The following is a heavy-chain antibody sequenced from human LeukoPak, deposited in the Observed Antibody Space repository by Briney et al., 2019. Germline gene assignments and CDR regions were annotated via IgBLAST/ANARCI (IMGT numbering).Heavy chain of an antibody. D-gene: IGHD2-2*01. CDR1: VTPSVVL. CDR2: SMSMGVP. Sequence: PSETLPSPALSLVTPSVVLIGVGFDSPPGRDWSILGVSMSMGVPTPTPSLKSRVTMSLDTSKNQFSLKMTSVTAADSAIYFCARMPVPIRDAFDIWGQGTAVMVSS. J-gene: IGHJ3*02. CDR3: ARMPVPIRDAFDI. V-gene: IGHV4-4*07.